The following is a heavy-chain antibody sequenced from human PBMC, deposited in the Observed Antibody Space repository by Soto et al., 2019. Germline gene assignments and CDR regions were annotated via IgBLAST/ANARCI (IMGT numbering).Heavy chain of an antibody. CDR1: GFTFSSYG. D-gene: IGHD6-13*01. CDR3: ARAPYSSSGDYYYYYMDV. CDR2: IWYDGSNK. J-gene: IGHJ6*03. Sequence: ESGGGVVQPGRSLRLSCAASGFTFSSYGMHWVRQAPGKGLEWVAVIWYDGSNKYYADSVKGRFTISRDNSKNTLYLQMNSLRAEDTAVYYCARAPYSSSGDYYYYYMDVWGKGTTVTVSS. V-gene: IGHV3-33*01.